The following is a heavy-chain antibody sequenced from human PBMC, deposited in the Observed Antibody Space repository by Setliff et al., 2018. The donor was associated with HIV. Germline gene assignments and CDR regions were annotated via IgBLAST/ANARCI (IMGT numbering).Heavy chain of an antibody. Sequence: LSLTCAVYGGSFSDYYWTWIRQSPGKGLEWIGEINHRGSTNYNPSLKSRVTVSVDTSKNQFSLELGSVTAADTAVYYCARESPSSSWFYFDFWGQGTLVTVSS. CDR2: INHRGST. CDR3: ARESPSSSWFYFDF. CDR1: GGSFSDYY. V-gene: IGHV4-34*01. D-gene: IGHD6-13*01. J-gene: IGHJ4*02.